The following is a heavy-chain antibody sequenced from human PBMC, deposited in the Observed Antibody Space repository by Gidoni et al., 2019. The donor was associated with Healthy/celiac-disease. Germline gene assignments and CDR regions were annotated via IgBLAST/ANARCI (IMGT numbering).Heavy chain of an antibody. V-gene: IGHV1-69*06. J-gene: IGHJ4*02. CDR3: ARQTAQQLGFDY. Sequence: VQLVQSGAEVKKPGSSVKVSCKAYVGTFSSYAISWVRQAPGQGLERMGGIIPILGTANDAQKFQGRVTITADKSTSTAYIELSSLRSEDTAVYYCARQTAQQLGFDYWGQGTLVTVSS. CDR1: VGTFSSYA. CDR2: IIPILGTA. D-gene: IGHD6-13*01.